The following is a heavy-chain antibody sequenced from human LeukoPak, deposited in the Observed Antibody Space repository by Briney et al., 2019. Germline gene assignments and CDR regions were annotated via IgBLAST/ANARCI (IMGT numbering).Heavy chain of an antibody. CDR3: ARGAYPHYYAMDV. CDR1: GFTVSTNY. D-gene: IGHD2-21*01. J-gene: IGHJ6*02. Sequence: GGSLRLSCGASGFTVSTNYMGWVRQAPGKGLEWVSAMYSGGTINYADFAKGRFTISRDSSKNTVDLQMSSLRDEDTAVYYCARGAYPHYYAMDVWGQGTTVTVSS. CDR2: MYSGGTI. V-gene: IGHV3-53*01.